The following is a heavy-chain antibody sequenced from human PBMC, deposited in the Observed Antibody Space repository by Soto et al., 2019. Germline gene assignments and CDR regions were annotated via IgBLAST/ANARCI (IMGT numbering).Heavy chain of an antibody. CDR2: IYHSGST. J-gene: IGHJ5*02. CDR1: SGSISSSNW. Sequence: QVQLQESGPGLVKPSGTLSLTCAVSSGSISSSNWWSWVRQPPGKGLEWIGEIYHSGSTNYNPSLQSRVTISVDKSKNQFALKLSSVTAADTAVYYCAREAHCSSTSCYSGWFDPWGQGTLVTVSS. D-gene: IGHD2-2*01. V-gene: IGHV4-4*02. CDR3: AREAHCSSTSCYSGWFDP.